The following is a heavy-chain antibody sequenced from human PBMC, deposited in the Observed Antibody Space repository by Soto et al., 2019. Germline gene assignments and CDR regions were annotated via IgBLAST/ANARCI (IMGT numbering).Heavy chain of an antibody. CDR1: GGSLRSGSYC. Sequence: SETLSLTCTVSGGSLRSGSYCWSWIRQPPGKGLEWIGYIYYSGSTNYNPSLKSRVTISVDTSKNQFSLKLSSVTAADTAVYYCARQRIAVAGAFDYWGQGTLVTVSS. D-gene: IGHD6-19*01. CDR3: ARQRIAVAGAFDY. J-gene: IGHJ4*02. CDR2: IYYSGST. V-gene: IGHV4-61*01.